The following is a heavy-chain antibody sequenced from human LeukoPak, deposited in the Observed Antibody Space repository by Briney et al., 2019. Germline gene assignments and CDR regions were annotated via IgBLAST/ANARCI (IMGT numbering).Heavy chain of an antibody. V-gene: IGHV3-74*01. J-gene: IGHJ4*02. CDR1: GFTFSSYS. CDR2: IASDGSST. CDR3: ARGRPHGNDY. Sequence: GGSLRLSCAASGFTFSSYSMSWVRQAPGKGLVWVSRIASDGSSTTYADSVKGRFSISRDNAKNTLYLQMNSLRVEDTAVYYCARGRPHGNDYWGQGTLVTVSS. D-gene: IGHD4-23*01.